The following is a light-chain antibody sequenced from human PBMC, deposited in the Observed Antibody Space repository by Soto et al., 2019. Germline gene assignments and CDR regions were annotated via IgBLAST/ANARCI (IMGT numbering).Light chain of an antibody. J-gene: IGLJ1*01. Sequence: QSALTQPASVSGSPGQSITISCTGTSSDVGGYNYVSWYQQHPGKAPKLMIYDVSNRPSGVSNRFSGSKSGNTASLTISGLQAEDEADDYCCSYTSSSPRLYVFGTGTQLTVL. CDR2: DVS. CDR3: CSYTSSSPRLYV. CDR1: SSDVGGYNY. V-gene: IGLV2-14*01.